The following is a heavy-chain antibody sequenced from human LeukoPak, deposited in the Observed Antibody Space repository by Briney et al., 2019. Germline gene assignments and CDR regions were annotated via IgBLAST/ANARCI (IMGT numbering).Heavy chain of an antibody. CDR3: AKSQRGYAPRRTYFYYMDV. CDR2: IYYSGST. CDR1: GGSITSSSYY. V-gene: IGHV4-39*07. D-gene: IGHD5-12*01. Sequence: SETLSLTCTVSGGSITSSSYYWGWIRQPPGKGLEWIGSIYYSGSTYFNPSLKSRVTISLDTSKTQFSLKLTSVTAADTAVYYCAKSQRGYAPRRTYFYYMDVWGKGTTVTVSS. J-gene: IGHJ6*03.